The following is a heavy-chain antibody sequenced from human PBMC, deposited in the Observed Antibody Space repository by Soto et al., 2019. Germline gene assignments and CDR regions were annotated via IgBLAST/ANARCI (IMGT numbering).Heavy chain of an antibody. CDR3: AKLGTNTELAKGWFGP. CDR2: VSDSGGVT. V-gene: IGHV3-23*01. J-gene: IGHJ5*02. D-gene: IGHD2-8*01. CDR1: GLTFSNYG. Sequence: EAQLLESGGGSVQPGGSLRLSCTGSGLTFSNYGMSWARRAPGKGLEWGARVSDSGGVTYYADSVRGRLTISRDNSKNTPYLQMNSLTTEDTAVYYCAKLGTNTELAKGWFGPWGQGTLVTVSS.